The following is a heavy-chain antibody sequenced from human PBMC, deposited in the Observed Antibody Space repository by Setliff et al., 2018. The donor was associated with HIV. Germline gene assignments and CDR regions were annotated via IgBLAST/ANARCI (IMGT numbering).Heavy chain of an antibody. V-gene: IGHV4-39*07. CDR1: GGSISSSSYY. CDR3: ARTYNFWSGYYDAFDI. D-gene: IGHD3-3*01. CDR2: IYTSGST. Sequence: SETLSLTCTVSGGSISSSSYYWGWIRQPPGKGLEWIGRIYTSGSTNYNPSLKSRVTISVDTSKNQFSLKLSSVTAADTAVYYCARTYNFWSGYYDAFDIWGQGTMVTVSS. J-gene: IGHJ3*02.